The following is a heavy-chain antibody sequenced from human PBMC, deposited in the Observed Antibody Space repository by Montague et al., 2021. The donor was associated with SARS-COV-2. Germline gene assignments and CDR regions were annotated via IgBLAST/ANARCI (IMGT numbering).Heavy chain of an antibody. CDR2: INHRGTS. D-gene: IGHD3-22*01. V-gene: IGHV4-34*01. CDR1: GGSFTDYY. J-gene: IGHJ4*02. CDR3: ARGRQHFNMIVVVMTGGEYYFDY. Sequence: ETLSLTCAVYGGSFTDYYWSWVRQPPGKGLEWVGEINHRGTSNYNPSLKSRVSISVDTSKNQFSLYLGSVTAADTAVYYCARGRQHFNMIVVVMTGGEYYFDYWAQGTLVTVSS.